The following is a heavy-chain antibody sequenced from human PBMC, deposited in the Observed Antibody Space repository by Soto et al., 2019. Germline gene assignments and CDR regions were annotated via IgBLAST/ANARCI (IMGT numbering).Heavy chain of an antibody. V-gene: IGHV3-21*01. Sequence: EVQLVESGGGLVKPGGSLRLSCAASGFTFSSYSMNWVRQAPGKGLEWVSSISSSSSYIYYADSVKGRFTISRDNAKNSLYLQMNSLRADNTAVYYCARRITIFGVVTQGYYYYGMDVWGQGTTVTVSS. CDR1: GFTFSSYS. D-gene: IGHD3-3*01. CDR3: ARRITIFGVVTQGYYYYGMDV. CDR2: ISSSSSYI. J-gene: IGHJ6*02.